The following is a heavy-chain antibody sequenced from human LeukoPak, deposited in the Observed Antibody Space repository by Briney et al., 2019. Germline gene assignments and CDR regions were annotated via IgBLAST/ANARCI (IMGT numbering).Heavy chain of an antibody. V-gene: IGHV3-74*01. CDR1: GFTFDSYW. D-gene: IGHD5-18*01. CDR2: INGYGSST. Sequence: GGSLRLSCAASGFTFDSYWMHWVRQAPGKGLVWVSRINGYGSSTDFADSVKGRFTISRDNAKNTLYLQMNSLRAEDTAVYYCARDAPGNTALDYWGQGTLVTVSS. J-gene: IGHJ4*02. CDR3: ARDAPGNTALDY.